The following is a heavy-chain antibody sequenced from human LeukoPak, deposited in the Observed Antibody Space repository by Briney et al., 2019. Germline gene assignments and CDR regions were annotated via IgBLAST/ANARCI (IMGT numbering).Heavy chain of an antibody. D-gene: IGHD2-15*01. CDR1: GGTFSSYV. CDR3: ARGGAGGIKINCSGGRCYSRERYFDD. Sequence: SVKVSCKASGGTFSSYVISWVRQAPGQGLEWMGGIIPIFGTANYAQKFQGRVTITADESTSTAYMELSSLRSEDTAVYYCARGGAGGIKINCSGGRCYSRERYFDDWGQGTLVTVSS. V-gene: IGHV1-69*01. J-gene: IGHJ4*02. CDR2: IIPIFGTA.